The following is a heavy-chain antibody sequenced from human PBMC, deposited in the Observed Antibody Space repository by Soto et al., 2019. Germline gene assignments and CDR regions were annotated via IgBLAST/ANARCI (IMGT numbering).Heavy chain of an antibody. Sequence: ENLCLTCSVSGGSINSSSYFWGWVRQPPGKGLEWIGSIYYSGSTYYNPSLRSRVTISVDTSKNQFSLKLSSVTAADTAVFYCLRHYSTGSRNWFDPWGNGTLVTVS. V-gene: IGHV4-39*01. CDR2: IYYSGST. J-gene: IGHJ5*02. CDR1: GGSINSSSYF. D-gene: IGHD6-19*01. CDR3: LRHYSTGSRNWFDP.